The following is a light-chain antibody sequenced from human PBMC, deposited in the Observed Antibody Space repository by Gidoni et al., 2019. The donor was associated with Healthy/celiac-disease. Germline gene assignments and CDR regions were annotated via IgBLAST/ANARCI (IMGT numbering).Light chain of an antibody. J-gene: IGKJ1*01. CDR3: QQYGSSWGT. CDR2: GAS. CDR1: QSVSSSY. Sequence: IVLTQSPGTLSLSPGERATPSCRASQSVSSSYLAWYQQKPGQAPRILIYGASSRATGIPDRFSGSWSGTDFTLTISRLEPEDFAVYYCQQYGSSWGTFGQGTKVEIK. V-gene: IGKV3-20*01.